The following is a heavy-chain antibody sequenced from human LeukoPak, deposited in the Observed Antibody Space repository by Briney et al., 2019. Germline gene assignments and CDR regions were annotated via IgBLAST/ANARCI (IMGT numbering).Heavy chain of an antibody. CDR1: GYTFTSYG. V-gene: IGHV1-2*02. CDR3: ARDSSPSITGTRGWFDP. CDR2: INPNSGGT. D-gene: IGHD1-20*01. J-gene: IGHJ5*02. Sequence: ASVKVSCKASGYTFTSYGISWVRQAPGQGLEWMGWINPNSGGTNYAQKFQGRVTMTRDTSISTAYMELSRLRSDDTAVYYCARDSSPSITGTRGWFDPWGQGTLVTVSS.